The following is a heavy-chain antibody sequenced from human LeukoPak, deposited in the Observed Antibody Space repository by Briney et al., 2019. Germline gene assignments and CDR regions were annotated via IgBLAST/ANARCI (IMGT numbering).Heavy chain of an antibody. J-gene: IGHJ4*02. Sequence: GGSLRLSCAASGATLTSYATAWVRQAPGKGLEWVSTVGSSGLTTDYADSVRGRFTVSRDTSTNTVLLQMSSLTAEDTATYYCAIRLAAAGLRYWGQGTLVSVSS. CDR1: GATLTSYA. CDR2: VGSSGLTT. V-gene: IGHV3-23*01. D-gene: IGHD6-13*01. CDR3: AIRLAAAGLRY.